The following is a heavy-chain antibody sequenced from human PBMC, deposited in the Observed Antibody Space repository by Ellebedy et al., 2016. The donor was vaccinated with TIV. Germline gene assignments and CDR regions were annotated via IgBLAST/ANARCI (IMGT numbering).Heavy chain of an antibody. V-gene: IGHV1-46*01. CDR1: GYTFTSYY. J-gene: IGHJ4*02. Sequence: AASVKVSCKASGYTFTSYYMHWVRQAPGQGLEWMGIINPSGGSTDYAQKFQGRVTMTRDTSTSTAYMELSSLRSEDTAVYYCARVKAAPGTGTDCWGQGTLVTVSS. CDR2: INPSGGST. D-gene: IGHD6-13*01. CDR3: ARVKAAPGTGTDC.